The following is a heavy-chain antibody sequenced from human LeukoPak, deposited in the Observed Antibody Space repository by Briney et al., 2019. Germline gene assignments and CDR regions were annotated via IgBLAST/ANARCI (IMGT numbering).Heavy chain of an antibody. J-gene: IGHJ4*02. CDR3: PTLAVAGGY. CDR2: IRSKANSYAT. CDR1: GFTFSGSA. V-gene: IGHV3-73*01. D-gene: IGHD6-19*01. Sequence: GGSLRLSCAAPGFTFSGSAMHWVRQASGKGLEWVGRIRSKANSYATAYAASVKGRFTISRDDSKNTAYLQMNSLKTEDTAVYYCPTLAVAGGYWGQGTLVTVSS.